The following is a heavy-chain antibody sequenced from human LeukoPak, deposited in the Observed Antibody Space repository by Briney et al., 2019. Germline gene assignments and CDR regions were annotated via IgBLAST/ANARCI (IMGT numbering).Heavy chain of an antibody. Sequence: SVKVSCKASGGTFSSYAISWVRQAPGQGLEWMGRIIPIFGTANYAQKFQGRVTITTDESTSTAYMELSSLRSEDTAVYYCASPQLEATGPDAFDIWGQGTMLTVSS. V-gene: IGHV1-69*05. J-gene: IGHJ3*02. CDR3: ASPQLEATGPDAFDI. D-gene: IGHD1-26*01. CDR2: IIPIFGTA. CDR1: GGTFSSYA.